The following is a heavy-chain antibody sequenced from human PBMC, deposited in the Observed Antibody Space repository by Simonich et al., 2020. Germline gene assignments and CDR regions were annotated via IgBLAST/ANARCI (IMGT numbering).Heavy chain of an antibody. CDR3: ARASRGTWWYYYFDY. Sequence: QVQLVQSGAEVKKPGASVKVSCKASGYTFTSYGISWVRQAPGQGLEWMGRISAYKGNTNESQKLKGRVTMTTDTSTSTAYMELRSLRSDDTAVYYCARASRGTWWYYYFDYWGQGTLVTVSS. D-gene: IGHD2-15*01. CDR1: GYTFTSYG. V-gene: IGHV1-18*01. J-gene: IGHJ4*02. CDR2: ISAYKGNT.